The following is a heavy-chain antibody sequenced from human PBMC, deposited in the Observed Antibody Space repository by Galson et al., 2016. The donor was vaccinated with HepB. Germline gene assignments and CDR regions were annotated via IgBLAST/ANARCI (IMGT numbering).Heavy chain of an antibody. D-gene: IGHD3-3*01. J-gene: IGHJ4*02. CDR1: GFTFRSFA. V-gene: IGHV3-23*01. CDR2: ISGSADGT. CDR3: AKCLKDRYDFWSGYYFDD. Sequence: SLRLSCAASGFTFRSFAMSWVRQAPGKGLEWVSAISGSADGTYYADSVKGRFTISRDNSKNTMYLQMNRLRVEDTAVYFCAKCLKDRYDFWSGYYFDDWGQGILVTVSS.